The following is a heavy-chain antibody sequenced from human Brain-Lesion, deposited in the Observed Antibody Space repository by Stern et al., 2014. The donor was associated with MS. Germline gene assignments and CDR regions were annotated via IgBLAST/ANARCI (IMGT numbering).Heavy chain of an antibody. J-gene: IGHJ6*02. CDR1: GFTFVSYG. V-gene: IGHV3-33*01. Sequence: QVQLVESGGGVVQPGKSLRLSCAASGFTFVSYGIHWVRQSPGKGLEWVALTWYDGSKTFYADSVKGRFTISRATTKHTLYLQMNNMRVGDTAVYFCSGGKVASAPLDVWGQGTTVTVS. CDR2: TWYDGSKT. CDR3: SGGKVASAPLDV.